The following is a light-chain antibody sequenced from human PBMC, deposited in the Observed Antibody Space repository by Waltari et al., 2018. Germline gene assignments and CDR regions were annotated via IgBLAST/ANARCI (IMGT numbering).Light chain of an antibody. J-gene: IGLJ3*02. CDR1: NSAIGGYNF. CDR3: SSYTSNSTLGV. Sequence: QSALTQPASVSGSPGQSITISCTGTNSAIGGYNFVYWYHQHPAKAPKLMIFDVTNRPSGVSDRFSGSKSGNTASLTISGLQADDEAVYYCSSYTSNSTLGVFGGGTRLTVL. V-gene: IGLV2-14*03. CDR2: DVT.